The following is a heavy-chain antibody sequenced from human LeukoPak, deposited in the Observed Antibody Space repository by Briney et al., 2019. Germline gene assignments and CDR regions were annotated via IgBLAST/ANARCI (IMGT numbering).Heavy chain of an antibody. V-gene: IGHV1-46*01. D-gene: IGHD3-22*01. Sequence: GASVKVSCKASGYTFSSYYFHWVRQAPGQGLEWMGLINPSGGATSFAQKFWGRVTMTRDMSTGTVFMELSSLRSDDTAVYFCARNYYDTAGHFGYWGQGTLVTVSS. J-gene: IGHJ4*02. CDR3: ARNYYDTAGHFGY. CDR2: INPSGGAT. CDR1: GYTFSSYY.